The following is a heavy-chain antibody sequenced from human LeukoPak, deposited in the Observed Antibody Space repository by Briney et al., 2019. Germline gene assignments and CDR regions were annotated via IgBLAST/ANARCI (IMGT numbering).Heavy chain of an antibody. CDR3: TTGGWELPSDY. Sequence: GGSLRLSCAASGFTFDNAWMSWARQAPGKGLEWVGRIKSKTAGGTTDYAAPVKGRFTISKDDSKNTLHLQMNSLKTEDTAIYYCTTGGWELPSDYWGQGTLVTVSS. CDR1: GFTFDNAW. V-gene: IGHV3-15*01. J-gene: IGHJ4*02. D-gene: IGHD1-26*01. CDR2: IKSKTAGGTT.